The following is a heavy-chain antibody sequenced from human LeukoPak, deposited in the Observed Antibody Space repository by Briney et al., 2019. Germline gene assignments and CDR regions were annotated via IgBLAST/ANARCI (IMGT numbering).Heavy chain of an antibody. D-gene: IGHD2-2*02. CDR2: ISGSGGST. Sequence: GGSLRLSCAASRFTFSTYAMSWVRQAPGKGLEWVSAISGSGGSTYYADSVKGRFTISRDNSENTLYLQMNSLRAEDTAVYYCASDSVVVPAAISYYYGMDVWGQGTTVTVSS. V-gene: IGHV3-23*01. J-gene: IGHJ6*02. CDR1: RFTFSTYA. CDR3: ASDSVVVPAAISYYYGMDV.